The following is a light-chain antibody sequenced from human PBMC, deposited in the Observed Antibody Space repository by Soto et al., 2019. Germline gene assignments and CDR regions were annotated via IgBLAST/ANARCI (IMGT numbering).Light chain of an antibody. Sequence: QSVLTQPASVSGSPGQSITIYCTGTSGDVGGYKFVSWYQQHPGKAPKLMIYEVSNRPSGVSSRFSGSKSGNTASLTISGLQAEDEADYFCGSYTSTSTLYVFGTGTKLTVL. V-gene: IGLV2-14*01. CDR1: SGDVGGYKF. J-gene: IGLJ1*01. CDR3: GSYTSTSTLYV. CDR2: EVS.